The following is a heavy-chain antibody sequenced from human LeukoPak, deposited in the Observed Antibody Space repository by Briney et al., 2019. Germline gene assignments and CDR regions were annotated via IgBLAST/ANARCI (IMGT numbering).Heavy chain of an antibody. CDR3: ARLGTYWSNYYFEY. V-gene: IGHV5-51*01. Sequence: GESLKISCQGSGYSFTTYWIGWVRQMPGKGLECMGIIYPGDSDTRYSPSFQGQVTISADKPINTAYLQWSSLKASDTAMYYCARLGTYWSNYYFEYWGQGTLVTVSS. D-gene: IGHD3-10*01. CDR1: GYSFTTYW. CDR2: IYPGDSDT. J-gene: IGHJ4*02.